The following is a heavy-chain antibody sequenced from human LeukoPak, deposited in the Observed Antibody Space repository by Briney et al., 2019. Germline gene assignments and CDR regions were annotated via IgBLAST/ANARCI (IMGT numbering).Heavy chain of an antibody. J-gene: IGHJ3*02. CDR2: IKQDGSEK. CDR3: ARARGVGGSYSKRVGAFDI. V-gene: IGHV3-7*01. Sequence: GGSLRLSCAASGFIFSSAWMSWVRQAPGKGLEWVANIKQDGSEKYYVDSVKGRFTISRDNAKNSLYLQMNSLRAEDTAVYYCARARGVGGSYSKRVGAFDIWGQGTMVTVSS. CDR1: GFIFSSAW. D-gene: IGHD1-26*01.